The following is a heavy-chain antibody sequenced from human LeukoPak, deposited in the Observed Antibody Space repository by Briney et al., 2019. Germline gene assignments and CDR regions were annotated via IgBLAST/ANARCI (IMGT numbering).Heavy chain of an antibody. D-gene: IGHD6-6*01. V-gene: IGHV1-2*02. CDR2: INPNSGDT. Sequence: GASVKVSCKASEDTFSVYHIHWVRLAPGQGLEWMAWINPNSGDTNYAQKFQGRVTMTRDTSISTVYMEVSSLRFDDTAVYYCALIPGGSSAFDFWGQGTLVSASS. CDR3: ALIPGGSSAFDF. CDR1: EDTFSVYH. J-gene: IGHJ4*02.